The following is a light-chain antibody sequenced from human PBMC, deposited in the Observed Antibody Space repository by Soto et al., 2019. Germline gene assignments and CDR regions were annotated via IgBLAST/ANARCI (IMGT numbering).Light chain of an antibody. CDR2: DAS. V-gene: IGKV1-5*01. Sequence: DIQMTQSPSTLSASVGDRVTITCRASQSISSWLAWYQQKPGKAPKLLIYDASSLESGVPSRFSGSGSGTEFTLTISSLQPDDFVTYYCQHYGTFGQGTKVEIK. CDR1: QSISSW. J-gene: IGKJ1*01. CDR3: QHYGT.